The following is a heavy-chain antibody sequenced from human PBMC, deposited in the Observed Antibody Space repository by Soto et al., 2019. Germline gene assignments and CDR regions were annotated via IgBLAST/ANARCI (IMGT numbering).Heavy chain of an antibody. CDR2: ISGSGGST. J-gene: IGHJ4*02. CDR3: SKERDGSRNWGPCGS. Sequence: EVQLLESGGGLVQPGGSLRLSFAASGFTFSNYAVSWVRQAPGKGLEWVSAISGSGGSTYYADSVKGRYTVSRDNSKNTLYIQMNSLGGEGTAVYYGSKERDGSRNWGPCGSWGQGTLVTVSS. D-gene: IGHD7-27*01. CDR1: GFTFSNYA. V-gene: IGHV3-23*01.